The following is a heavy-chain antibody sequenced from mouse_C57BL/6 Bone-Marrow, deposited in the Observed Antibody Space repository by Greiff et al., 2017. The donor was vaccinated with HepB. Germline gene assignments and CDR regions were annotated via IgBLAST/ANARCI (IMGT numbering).Heavy chain of an antibody. Sequence: EVQLVESGGDLVKPGGSLKLSCAASGFTFSSYGMSWVRQTPDKRLEWVATISSGGSYTYYPDSVKGRFTISRDNAKNTLYLQMSRLKSEDTAMSYCARADIATVVCYWGEGTLVTVS. J-gene: IGHJ3*01. CDR3: ARADIATVVCY. D-gene: IGHD1-1*02. V-gene: IGHV5-6*01. CDR2: ISSGGSYT. CDR1: GFTFSSYG.